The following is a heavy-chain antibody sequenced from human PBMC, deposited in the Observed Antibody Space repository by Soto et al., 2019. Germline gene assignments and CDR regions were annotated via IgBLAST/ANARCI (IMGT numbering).Heavy chain of an antibody. J-gene: IGHJ4*02. CDR3: ARRPHSSGWYGRFDY. CDR2: IYYSGST. Sequence: PSETLSLTCTVSGGSVSSGSYYWSWIRQPPGKGLEWIGYIYYSGSTNYNPSLKSRVTISVDTSKNQFSLKLSSVTAADTAVYYCARRPHSSGWYGRFDYWGQGTLVTVSS. V-gene: IGHV4-61*01. CDR1: GGSVSSGSYY. D-gene: IGHD6-13*01.